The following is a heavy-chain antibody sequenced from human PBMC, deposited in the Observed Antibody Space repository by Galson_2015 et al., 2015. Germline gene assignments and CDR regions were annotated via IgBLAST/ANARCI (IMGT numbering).Heavy chain of an antibody. J-gene: IGHJ4*02. V-gene: IGHV3-7*01. CDR3: ARATAPAKIVNTYPFDS. CDR1: GFTFTNFW. D-gene: IGHD3-16*01. CDR2: IKKDGSEK. Sequence: SLRLSCAASGFTFTNFWMNWVRQAPGRGLEWVANIKKDGSEKYYMDSLKGRFTISRDNAKNSLYLHMSSLRAEDTSVYYCARATAPAKIVNTYPFDSWGQGTVVTVSS.